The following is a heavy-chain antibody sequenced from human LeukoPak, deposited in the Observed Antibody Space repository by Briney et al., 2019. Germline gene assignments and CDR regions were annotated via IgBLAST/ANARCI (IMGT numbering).Heavy chain of an antibody. Sequence: SETLCLTRAVYGGSFRGYYWSGIPQPPRKGLERSGEINHSGSTNYNPSLKSRVTISVDTSKNQFSLKLSSVTAADTAVYYCARPRIPRSGGWFDPWGQGTLVTVSS. V-gene: IGHV4-34*01. CDR2: INHSGST. J-gene: IGHJ5*02. D-gene: IGHD3-10*01. CDR3: ARPRIPRSGGWFDP. CDR1: GGSFRGYY.